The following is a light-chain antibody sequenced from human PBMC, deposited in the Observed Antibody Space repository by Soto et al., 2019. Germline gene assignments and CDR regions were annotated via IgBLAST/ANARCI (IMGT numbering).Light chain of an antibody. Sequence: DIQMTQSPSSLSASVEDRVIITCRASQSISNHLNWYQQKPGKAPKLLIFAASSLQSGVPSRFSGSRSGPDFTLTISSLQPEDFATYYCQQTYSTPFTFGPGTRWIS. V-gene: IGKV1-39*01. CDR1: QSISNH. CDR3: QQTYSTPFT. J-gene: IGKJ3*01. CDR2: AAS.